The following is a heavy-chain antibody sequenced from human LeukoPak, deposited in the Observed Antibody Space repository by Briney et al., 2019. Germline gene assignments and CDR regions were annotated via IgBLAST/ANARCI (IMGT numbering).Heavy chain of an antibody. Sequence: GESLRLSCAASGFTFSNYWMSWVRQAPGQGLEWVANINPDGSEKYSVDSVTGRFTISRDNAENTMFLQMNTLRADDSAVYYCARDLAAWDVWGKGTTVTVSS. J-gene: IGHJ6*04. CDR3: ARDLAAWDV. CDR2: INPDGSEK. V-gene: IGHV3-7*01. CDR1: GFTFSNYW.